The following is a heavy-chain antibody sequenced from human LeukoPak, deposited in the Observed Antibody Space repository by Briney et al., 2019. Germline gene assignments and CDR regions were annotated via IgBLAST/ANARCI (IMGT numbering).Heavy chain of an antibody. V-gene: IGHV4-30-4*01. CDR2: IYHAGST. Sequence: SETLSLTCTVSGGSISSGDYYWSWIRQPPGEALEWIGEIYHAGSTKYNPSLKSRLTISVDKSNNSFSLSLTSVTAADTAFYYCARSVAVTGQFDFWGQGTLVTVSS. CDR1: GGSISSGDYY. CDR3: ARSVAVTGQFDF. D-gene: IGHD6-19*01. J-gene: IGHJ4*02.